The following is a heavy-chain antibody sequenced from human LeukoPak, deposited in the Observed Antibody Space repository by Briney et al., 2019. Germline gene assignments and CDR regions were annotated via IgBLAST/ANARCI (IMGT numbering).Heavy chain of an antibody. J-gene: IGHJ6*02. Sequence: SETLSLTCTVSGGSISSGDYYWSWIRQPPGKGLEWIGYIYYSGSTYYNPSLKSRVTISVDTSKNQFPLKLSSVTAADTAVYYCARGSSPPQKYSGYDVGYYYGMDVWGQGTTVTVSS. CDR1: GGSISSGDYY. V-gene: IGHV4-30-4*01. CDR3: ARGSSPPQKYSGYDVGYYYGMDV. D-gene: IGHD5-12*01. CDR2: IYYSGST.